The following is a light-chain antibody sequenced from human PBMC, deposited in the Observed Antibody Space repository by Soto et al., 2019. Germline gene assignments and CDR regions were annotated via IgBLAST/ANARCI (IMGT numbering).Light chain of an antibody. V-gene: IGKV1-33*01. J-gene: IGKJ3*01. CDR1: QDINNY. CDR2: DAS. CDR3: QQYDSLPFT. Sequence: DIQMTQSPSSLSASVGDRVTITCQASQDINNYLNWYQQKPWKAPKLLIYDASNLETGVPSRFSGSGSGTDFTFTISSLQPEDIATYYCQQYDSLPFTFGPGTKVDIK.